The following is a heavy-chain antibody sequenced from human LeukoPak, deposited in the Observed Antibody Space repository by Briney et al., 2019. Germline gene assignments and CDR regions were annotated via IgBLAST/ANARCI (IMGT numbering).Heavy chain of an antibody. CDR3: ARDAQWLVPEGYFYYMDV. V-gene: IGHV3-21*01. D-gene: IGHD6-19*01. J-gene: IGHJ6*03. CDR1: GFTFSRCS. CDR2: ISSRSTI. Sequence: GGSLRLSCAGSGFTFSRCSMNWFRQAPGKGLERVSSISSRSTIFYADSVKGRFTISRDNAKNSLYLQMNSLGAEDTAVYYCARDAQWLVPEGYFYYMDVWGKGTTVTVSS.